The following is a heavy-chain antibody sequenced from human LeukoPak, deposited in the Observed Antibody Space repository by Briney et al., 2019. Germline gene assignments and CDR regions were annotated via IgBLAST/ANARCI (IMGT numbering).Heavy chain of an antibody. Sequence: GGSLRLSCAASGFTFSGSAMQWVRQASGKGLEWVGRIRSKANSYATAYAASVKGRFTISRDDSKNTAYLQMNSLKTEDTAVYYCTRHAGGYDFWSGSNWFDPWGQGTLVTVSS. V-gene: IGHV3-73*01. CDR3: TRHAGGYDFWSGSNWFDP. J-gene: IGHJ5*02. D-gene: IGHD3-3*01. CDR2: IRSKANSYAT. CDR1: GFTFSGSA.